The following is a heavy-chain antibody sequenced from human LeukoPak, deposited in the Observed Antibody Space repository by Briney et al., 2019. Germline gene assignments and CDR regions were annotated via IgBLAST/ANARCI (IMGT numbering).Heavy chain of an antibody. Sequence: LGGSLRLSCAASGFTLSSNYMSWVRQAPGKGLEWVSVIYSGGSTYYADSVTGRFTISRDNSKNTLYLQMNSLRAEDTAVYYCARDHPGTVTNLWGQGTLVTVS. CDR3: ARDHPGTVTNL. CDR1: GFTLSSNY. D-gene: IGHD4-4*01. V-gene: IGHV3-66*01. J-gene: IGHJ4*02. CDR2: IYSGGST.